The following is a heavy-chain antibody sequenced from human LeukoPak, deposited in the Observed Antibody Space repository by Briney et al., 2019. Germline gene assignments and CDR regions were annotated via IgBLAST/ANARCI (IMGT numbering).Heavy chain of an antibody. CDR1: GGSFSGYY. J-gene: IGHJ3*02. CDR3: ARAQDITMIVSDAFDI. CDR2: INHSGST. Sequence: PSETLSLTCAVYGGSFSGYYWSWIRQPPGKGLEWIGEINHSGSTNYNSSLKSRVTISVDTSKNQFSLKLSSVTAADTAVYYCARAQDITMIVSDAFDIWGQGTMVTVSS. V-gene: IGHV4-34*01. D-gene: IGHD3-22*01.